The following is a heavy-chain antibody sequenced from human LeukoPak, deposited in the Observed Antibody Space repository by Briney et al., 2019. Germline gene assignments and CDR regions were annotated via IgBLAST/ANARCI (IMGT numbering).Heavy chain of an antibody. CDR2: IYYSGST. D-gene: IGHD3-22*01. J-gene: IGHJ4*02. CDR3: ARGARGYYYDSSGYYFDY. CDR1: GYSISSGYY. Sequence: TSETLSLTCVVSGYSISSGYYWSWIRQPPGKGLEWIGYIYYSGSTNYNPSLKSRVTISVDTSKNQFSLKLSSVTAADTAVYYCARGARGYYYDSSGYYFDYWGQGTLVTVSS. V-gene: IGHV4-61*01.